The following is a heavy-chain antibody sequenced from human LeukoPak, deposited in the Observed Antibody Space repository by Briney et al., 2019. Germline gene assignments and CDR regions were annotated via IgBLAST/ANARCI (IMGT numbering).Heavy chain of an antibody. CDR1: GFTFSTYS. Sequence: GGSLRLSCAASGFTFSTYSMNWVRQAPGKGLEWVSSISSSSSYIYYADSVKGRFTISRDNAKNSLYLQMNSLRAEDTAVYYCASDFKDLDAFDIWGQGTMVTVSS. CDR2: ISSSSSYI. J-gene: IGHJ3*02. CDR3: ASDFKDLDAFDI. V-gene: IGHV3-21*01.